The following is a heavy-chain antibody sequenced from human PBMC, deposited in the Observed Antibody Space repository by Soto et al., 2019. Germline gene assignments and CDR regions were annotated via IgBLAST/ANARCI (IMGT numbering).Heavy chain of an antibody. CDR2: INTVGTT. V-gene: IGHV3-23*01. D-gene: IGHD6-19*01. CDR1: GFTVNNYA. J-gene: IGHJ4*02. Sequence: GGSLRLSCATSGFTVNNYAVSWVRQAPGKGLQWVSSINTVGTTYYADSVKGRFTFSRDNSKNTLYLQMTSLRVDDTAVYYCEKEVTVAAPFDYWGQGTLVTVSS. CDR3: EKEVTVAAPFDY.